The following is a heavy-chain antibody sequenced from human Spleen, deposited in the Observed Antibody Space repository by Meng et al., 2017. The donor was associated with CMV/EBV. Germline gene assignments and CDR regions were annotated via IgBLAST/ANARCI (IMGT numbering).Heavy chain of an antibody. CDR3: ARGLVSYTMIVPTRYFDY. Sequence: QGQLRQVGAGLLKPSETLSLTCAVYGRSFSGYYWSWIRQPPGKGLEWIGEIKHSGSTNYTPSLKSRVTISVDTSKNQFSLKLSSVTAADTAVYYCARGLVSYTMIVPTRYFDYWGQGTLVTVSS. J-gene: IGHJ4*02. CDR1: GRSFSGYY. D-gene: IGHD3-22*01. V-gene: IGHV4-34*01. CDR2: IKHSGST.